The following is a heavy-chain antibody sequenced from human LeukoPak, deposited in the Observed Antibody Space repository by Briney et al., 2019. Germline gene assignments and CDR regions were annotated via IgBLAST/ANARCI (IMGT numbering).Heavy chain of an antibody. J-gene: IGHJ4*02. V-gene: IGHV3-30*02. Sequence: GGSLRLSCGASGFTFNNYGMLWVRQAPGKGLDWVAFIRYDGTSEYYADSVKGRFTISRDNSKNTLFLEMNSLRAEDTAVYYCARVGLDRRGYSGYESFDYWGQGTLVTVSS. CDR3: ARVGLDRRGYSGYESFDY. D-gene: IGHD5-12*01. CDR1: GFTFNNYG. CDR2: IRYDGTSE.